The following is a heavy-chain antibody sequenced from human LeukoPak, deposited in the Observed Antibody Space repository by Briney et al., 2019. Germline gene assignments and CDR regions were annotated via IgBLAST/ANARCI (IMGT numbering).Heavy chain of an antibody. J-gene: IGHJ4*02. CDR3: ARIIGAFGTYRYDS. D-gene: IGHD3-16*02. CDR2: INQEGSER. V-gene: IGHV3-7*01. CDR1: GLSLNNYA. Sequence: PGGSLRLSCTASGLSLNNYAMSWVRQVPGKGLEWVGNINQEGSERNHGDSVNGRFTISRDNAENSLYLQMNSLRAEDTAVYYCARIIGAFGTYRYDSWGQGTLVSVSS.